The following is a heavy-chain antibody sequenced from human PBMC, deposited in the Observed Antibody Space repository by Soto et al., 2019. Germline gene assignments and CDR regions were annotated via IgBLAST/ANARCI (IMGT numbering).Heavy chain of an antibody. CDR2: ISGSGGST. CDR1: GFTFSSYA. V-gene: IGHV3-23*01. D-gene: IGHD2-15*01. Sequence: GGSLRLSCAASGFTFSSYAMSWVRQAPGKGLEWVSAISGSGGSTYYADSVKGRFTISRDNSKNTLYLQMNSLRAEDTAVYYCAKDGAGYCSGGSCDDGGYWGQGTLVTVSS. CDR3: AKDGAGYCSGGSCDDGGY. J-gene: IGHJ4*02.